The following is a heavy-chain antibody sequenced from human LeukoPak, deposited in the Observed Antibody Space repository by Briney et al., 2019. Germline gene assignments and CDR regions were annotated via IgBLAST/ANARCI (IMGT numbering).Heavy chain of an antibody. CDR3: ARVFGRQLPDY. CDR1: GYTFTSYY. J-gene: IGHJ4*02. CDR2: IKPNSGGT. V-gene: IGHV1-2*02. D-gene: IGHD1-26*01. Sequence: GASVTVSCKASGYTFTSYYMHWVRQAPGQGLEWMGWIKPNSGGTNYAQKFQGRVTMTRDTSISTAYMELSSLRSDDTAVYYCARVFGRQLPDYWGRGTLVTVSS.